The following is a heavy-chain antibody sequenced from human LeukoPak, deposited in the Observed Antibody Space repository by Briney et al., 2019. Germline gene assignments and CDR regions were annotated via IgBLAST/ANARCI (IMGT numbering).Heavy chain of an antibody. J-gene: IGHJ6*04. D-gene: IGHD3-10*01. CDR3: ARDPALLWFGELLHYYYGMDV. CDR2: ISSSGGST. CDR1: RFTFSSYA. V-gene: IGHV3-23*01. Sequence: PGGSLRLSCAASRFTFSSYAMSWVRQAPGKGLEWVSAISSSGGSTYYADSVKGRFTISRDNAKNSLYLQMNSLRAEDTAVYYCARDPALLWFGELLHYYYGMDVWGKGTTVTVSS.